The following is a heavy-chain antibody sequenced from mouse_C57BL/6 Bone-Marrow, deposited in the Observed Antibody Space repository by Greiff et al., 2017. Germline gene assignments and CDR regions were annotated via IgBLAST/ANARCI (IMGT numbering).Heavy chain of an antibody. CDR3: ARPPHYYCSSYYCDY. Sequence: QVQLQQSGAELARPGASVKLSCKASGYTFTSYGISWVKQRTGQGLEWIGEIYPRSGNTYYNEKFKGKATLTADKSSSTAYMELRSLTSEDSAVYFCARPPHYYCSSYYCDYWGQGTTLTVSS. V-gene: IGHV1-81*01. CDR2: IYPRSGNT. CDR1: GYTFTSYG. J-gene: IGHJ2*01. D-gene: IGHD1-1*01.